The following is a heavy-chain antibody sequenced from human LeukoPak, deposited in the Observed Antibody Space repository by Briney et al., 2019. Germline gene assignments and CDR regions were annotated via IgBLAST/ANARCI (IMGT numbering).Heavy chain of an antibody. CDR2: IWSDGSNQ. J-gene: IGHJ4*02. V-gene: IGHV3-33*01. CDR3: AIHSEQQLANY. D-gene: IGHD6-13*01. CDR1: GFIFSSYG. Sequence: GGSLRLSCSASGFIFSSYGMHWVRQAPGKGLEWVAIIWSDGSNQYYADSVKGRFTISRDNSKNTLFLQMSSLRAEDTAVYYCAIHSEQQLANYWGQGTLVTVSS.